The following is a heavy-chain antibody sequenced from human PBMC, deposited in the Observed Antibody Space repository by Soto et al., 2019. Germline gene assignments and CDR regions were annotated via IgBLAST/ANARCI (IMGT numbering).Heavy chain of an antibody. CDR3: ATVIYRGEAPLDY. CDR1: GYTLTELS. D-gene: IGHD3-16*01. Sequence: QVQLVQSGAEVKKPGASVKVSCKVSGYTLTELSMHWVRQAPGKGLEWMGGSDPEDGETIYAQKFQSRVTMTEDTSTDTAYMELSSLRSDVTAVYYCATVIYRGEAPLDYWGQGTLVTVSS. J-gene: IGHJ4*02. CDR2: SDPEDGET. V-gene: IGHV1-24*01.